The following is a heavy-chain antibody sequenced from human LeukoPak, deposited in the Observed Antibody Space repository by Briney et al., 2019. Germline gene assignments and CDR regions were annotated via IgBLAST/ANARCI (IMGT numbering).Heavy chain of an antibody. Sequence: GGSLRLSCAASGFIFKQYVMSWVRQAPGKGLEWVSAISDSGATTYYADPVRGRFTISSDDSKNMLYLQMSSLRAEDTAVYYCARSLLRFGPPPRPLDYWGQGTLVTVSS. D-gene: IGHD3-3*01. CDR3: ARSLLRFGPPPRPLDY. V-gene: IGHV3-23*01. CDR2: ISDSGATT. CDR1: GFIFKQYV. J-gene: IGHJ4*02.